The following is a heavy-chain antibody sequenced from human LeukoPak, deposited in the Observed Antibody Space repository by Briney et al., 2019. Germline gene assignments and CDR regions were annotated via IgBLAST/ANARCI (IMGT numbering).Heavy chain of an antibody. CDR1: GFTFSSYA. CDR3: ARDRMVRGVTFDY. J-gene: IGHJ4*02. V-gene: IGHV3-48*01. Sequence: PGGSLRLSCAASGFTFSSYAMNWVRQAPGKGLEWVSYISSSSSTIYYADSVKGRFTISRDNAKNSLYLQMNSLRAEDTAVYYCARDRMVRGVTFDYWGQGTLVNVSS. CDR2: ISSSSSTI. D-gene: IGHD3-10*01.